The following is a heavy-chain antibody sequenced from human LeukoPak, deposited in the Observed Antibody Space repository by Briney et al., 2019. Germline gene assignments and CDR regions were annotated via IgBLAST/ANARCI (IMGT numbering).Heavy chain of an antibody. Sequence: GESLKICCKGSGHCFTTYLICWVRPMGGKVLEWVWIIYPGDSDTRYSPSFQGQVTISADKSIGTAYLQWNRLKASDTAMYYCARPRDTDSYYFDYWGQGTLVTVSS. CDR1: GHCFTTYL. J-gene: IGHJ4*02. CDR2: IYPGDSDT. V-gene: IGHV5-51*01. D-gene: IGHD5-18*01. CDR3: ARPRDTDSYYFDY.